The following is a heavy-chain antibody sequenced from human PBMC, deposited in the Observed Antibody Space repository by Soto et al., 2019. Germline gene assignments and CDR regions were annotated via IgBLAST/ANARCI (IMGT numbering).Heavy chain of an antibody. J-gene: IGHJ6*03. Sequence: ASVKVSCKASGYTFTSYDINWVRQATGQGHEWMGWMNPNSGNTGYAQKFQGRVTMTRNTSISTAYMELSSLRSEDTAVYYCARIRRFWSGYYYYYYYMDVWGKGTTVTVSS. V-gene: IGHV1-8*01. CDR2: MNPNSGNT. CDR3: ARIRRFWSGYYYYYYYMDV. CDR1: GYTFTSYD. D-gene: IGHD3-3*01.